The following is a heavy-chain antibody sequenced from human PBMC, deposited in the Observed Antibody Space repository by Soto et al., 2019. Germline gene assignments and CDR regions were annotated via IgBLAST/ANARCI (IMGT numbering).Heavy chain of an antibody. V-gene: IGHV3-7*04. J-gene: IGHJ4*02. Sequence: EVHLVESGGGSVQPGGSLRLSCGIFESTVRRDWVNWVRQAPGKGLEWVAHTNQDGSEKYYVDSVKGRFTISRDNPKNCLVLQMTSLRAGDTAGYYGSGGVGDAFWGQGTLVTVSS. D-gene: IGHD1-26*01. CDR3: SGGVGDAF. CDR1: ESTVRRDW. CDR2: TNQDGSEK.